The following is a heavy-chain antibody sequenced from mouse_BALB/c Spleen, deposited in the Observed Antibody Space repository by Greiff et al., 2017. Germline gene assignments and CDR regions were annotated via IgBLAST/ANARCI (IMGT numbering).Heavy chain of an antibody. CDR3: ARERSHYYGSSSVYAMDY. D-gene: IGHD1-1*01. CDR2: IWGDGST. CDR1: GFSLTGYG. J-gene: IGHJ4*01. Sequence: QVQLKESGPGLVAPSQSLSITCTVSGFSLTGYGVNWVRQPPGKGLEWLGMIWGDGSTDYNSALKSRLSISKDNSKSQVFLKMNSLQTDDTARYYCARERSHYYGSSSVYAMDYWGQGTSVTVSS. V-gene: IGHV2-6-7*01.